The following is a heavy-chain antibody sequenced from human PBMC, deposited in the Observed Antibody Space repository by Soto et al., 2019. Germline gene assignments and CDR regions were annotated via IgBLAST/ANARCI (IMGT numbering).Heavy chain of an antibody. CDR1: GFTFSSYS. D-gene: IGHD3-10*01. CDR3: AGGSGCYYGFGNYYYGIDV. J-gene: IGHJ6*02. V-gene: IGHV3-21*01. Sequence: EVQLVESGGGLVKPGGSLRLSCAASGFTFSSYSMNWVRQAPGKGLEWVSSISSSSSYIYYADSVKGRFTISRDNAKNXLXXQMTSLSAEGTVVLYGAGGSGCYYGFGNYYYGIDVWGQGTTVTVSS. CDR2: ISSSSSYI.